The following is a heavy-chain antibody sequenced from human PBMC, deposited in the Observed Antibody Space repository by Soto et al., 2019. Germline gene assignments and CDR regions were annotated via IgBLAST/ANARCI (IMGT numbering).Heavy chain of an antibody. D-gene: IGHD1-7*01. CDR3: AKDRVGGTFYTPLAV. Sequence: XGSLRLTCQASGFNFDNYCMHWVRQAPGKGLEWVAVITYDGSFQYYADSVKGRFTISRDNSKNTLSLHLNTLKPEDTAVYHCAKDRVGGTFYTPLAVWGQGTLVTVSS. J-gene: IGHJ4*02. CDR2: ITYDGSFQ. CDR1: GFNFDNYC. V-gene: IGHV3-30*18.